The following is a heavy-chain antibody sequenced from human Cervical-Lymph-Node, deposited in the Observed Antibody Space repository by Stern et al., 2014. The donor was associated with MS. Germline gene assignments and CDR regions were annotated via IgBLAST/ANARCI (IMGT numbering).Heavy chain of an antibody. V-gene: IGHV1-3*04. CDR2: INTGNGNR. CDR3: ARTGTVVTSGYCYGMDV. D-gene: IGHD4-23*01. Sequence: QVQLVQSGAEVKKPGASVKVSCKTAGYNFTDYGIIWVRQAPGQRLEWMGWINTGNGNRRYSQKIQGRVPITRATSASTAYMEMSSLRSDDTAVYYCARTGTVVTSGYCYGMDVWGQGTTVTVSS. J-gene: IGHJ6*02. CDR1: GYNFTDYG.